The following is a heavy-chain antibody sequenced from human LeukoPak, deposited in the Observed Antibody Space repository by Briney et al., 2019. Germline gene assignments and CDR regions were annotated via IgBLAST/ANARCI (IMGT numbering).Heavy chain of an antibody. CDR1: GGSISHYY. Sequence: SETLSLTCIVSGGSISHYYWSWIRQPPGKGLQWIGYIYNSGSTNYNPSLKSRVTISVDTSKSQFSLKLRSVTAADTAVYHCARLMVRGVTMFDYWGQGTLVTVSS. CDR2: IYNSGST. CDR3: ARLMVRGVTMFDY. D-gene: IGHD3-10*01. V-gene: IGHV4-59*08. J-gene: IGHJ4*02.